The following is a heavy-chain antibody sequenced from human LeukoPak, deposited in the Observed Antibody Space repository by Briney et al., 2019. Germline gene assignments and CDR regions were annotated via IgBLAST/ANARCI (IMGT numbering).Heavy chain of an antibody. V-gene: IGHV5-51*01. CDR2: IYPGDSGT. J-gene: IGHJ4*02. D-gene: IGHD2-2*01. CDR1: GYSFNTYW. CDR3: ARRKGCSSTSCPPDY. Sequence: GESLKISCKGSGYSFNTYWVGWVRQMPGKGLEWMGIIYPGDSGTRYSPSFQGQVIMSADKSINTAYLQWNSLKASDTAMYYCARRKGCSSTSCPPDYWGQGTLVTVSS.